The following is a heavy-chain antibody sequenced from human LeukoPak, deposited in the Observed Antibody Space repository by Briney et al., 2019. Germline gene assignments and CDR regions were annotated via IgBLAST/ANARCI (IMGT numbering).Heavy chain of an antibody. Sequence: PSETLSLTCGVSGYSISRGYFWGWIRQPPGKGLEWIGSIHHGGSTYYNPSLKSRVIISVDTPKNQVSLKLSSVTAADTAVYYCARVSRSGSGRSGWFDPWGQGTLVTVSS. J-gene: IGHJ5*02. CDR2: IHHGGST. V-gene: IGHV4-38-2*01. CDR1: GYSISRGYF. D-gene: IGHD3-10*01. CDR3: ARVSRSGSGRSGWFDP.